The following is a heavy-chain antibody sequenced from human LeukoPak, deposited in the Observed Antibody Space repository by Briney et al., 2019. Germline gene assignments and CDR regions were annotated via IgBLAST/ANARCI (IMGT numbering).Heavy chain of an antibody. V-gene: IGHV3-74*01. Sequence: PGGSLRLSCTTSGFAFSSYALSWVRQAPGKGLVWVSRINSDGSSTSYADSVKGRFTISRDNAKNTLYLQMNSLRAEDTAVYYCAWGAYSSGWDPYCYGMDVWGQGTTVTVSS. CDR2: INSDGSST. CDR1: GFAFSSYA. CDR3: AWGAYSSGWDPYCYGMDV. J-gene: IGHJ6*02. D-gene: IGHD6-19*01.